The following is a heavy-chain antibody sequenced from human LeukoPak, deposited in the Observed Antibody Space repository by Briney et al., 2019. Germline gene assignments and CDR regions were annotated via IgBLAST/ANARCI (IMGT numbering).Heavy chain of an antibody. J-gene: IGHJ4*02. Sequence: SGGSLRLSCITSGFTFSNYGMHWVRQAPGKGLEWVAFIPYDRSKRNYADSVKGRFTISRDNSKNTVYLQMHSLRPEDTAVYYCAKDRGRDTSGSEDFDYWGQGTLVTVSS. CDR1: GFTFSNYG. D-gene: IGHD3-22*01. CDR2: IPYDRSKR. V-gene: IGHV3-30*02. CDR3: AKDRGRDTSGSEDFDY.